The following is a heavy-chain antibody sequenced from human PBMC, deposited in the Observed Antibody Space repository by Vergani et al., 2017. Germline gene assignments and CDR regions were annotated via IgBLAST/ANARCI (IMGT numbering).Heavy chain of an antibody. Sequence: EVQLVESGGGLVQPGGSLRLSCAASGFTFSSYWMSWVRQAPGKGLEWVAYIKQDGSEKYYVDSVKGRFTISRDNAKNSLYLQMNSLRAEDTAVYYCARDQSYCSGGSRYSNYYYGMDVWGQGTTVTVSS. CDR3: ARDQSYCSGGSRYSNYYYGMDV. CDR2: IKQDGSEK. J-gene: IGHJ6*02. CDR1: GFTFSSYW. D-gene: IGHD2-15*01. V-gene: IGHV3-7*01.